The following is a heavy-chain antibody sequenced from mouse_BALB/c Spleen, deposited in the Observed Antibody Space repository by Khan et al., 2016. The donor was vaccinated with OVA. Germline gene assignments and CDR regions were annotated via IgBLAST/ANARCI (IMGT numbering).Heavy chain of an antibody. J-gene: IGHJ3*01. V-gene: IGHV3-8*02. CDR2: IIYTGST. Sequence: VQLKESGPRLVKPSQTLSLTCSVTGDSITSGYWNWIRKFPGNKLEYMGHIIYTGSTYYNPSLKSRISITRHTSENQYYLQLNSVTDEDTATYYCARSTYRFAFVYWGQGTLVTVSA. CDR1: GDSITSGY. D-gene: IGHD2-14*01. CDR3: ARSTYRFAFVY.